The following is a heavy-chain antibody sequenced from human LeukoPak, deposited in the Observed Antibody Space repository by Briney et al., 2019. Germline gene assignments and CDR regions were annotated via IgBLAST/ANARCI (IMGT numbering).Heavy chain of an antibody. D-gene: IGHD7-27*01. V-gene: IGHV3-9*01. Sequence: GRSLRLSCAASGFTFDDYAMHWVRQAPGKGLEWVSGITWNRDNIGYGDSVKGRFTISRDNSKNTLYLQMNSLRAEDTAVYYCAKERTLGYWGQGTLVTVSS. CDR2: ITWNRDNI. CDR1: GFTFDDYA. J-gene: IGHJ4*02. CDR3: AKERTLGY.